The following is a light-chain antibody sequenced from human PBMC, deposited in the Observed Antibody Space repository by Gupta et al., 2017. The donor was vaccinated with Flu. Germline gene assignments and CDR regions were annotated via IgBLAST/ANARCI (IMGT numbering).Light chain of an antibody. V-gene: IGLV3-21*02. CDR1: NIGTKR. CDR2: DDG. CDR3: QVWDRSGDHWV. J-gene: IGLJ3*02. Sequence: SYLLTQPPSVSVAPGQTARITCGGNNIGTKRVHWSHQRPGQAPVLVVQDDGDRPSGIYGRFSGYNTGNKATRIISRVEAGDEADDYCQVWDRSGDHWVFGGGTNLTVL.